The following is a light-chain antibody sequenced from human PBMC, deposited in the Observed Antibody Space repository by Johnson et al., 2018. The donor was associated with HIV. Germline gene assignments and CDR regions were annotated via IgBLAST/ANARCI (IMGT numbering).Light chain of an antibody. CDR3: GTWDSSLSAYNYV. CDR2: ENN. CDR1: SSNIGNNY. Sequence: QSVLTQPPSVSAAPGQKVTISCSGSSSNIGNNYVSWYQQLPGTAPKLLIYENNKRPSGIPDRFSGSKSGTSATLAIAGLQPGDEADYYCGTWDSSLSAYNYVFGTGTKVTVL. V-gene: IGLV1-51*02. J-gene: IGLJ1*01.